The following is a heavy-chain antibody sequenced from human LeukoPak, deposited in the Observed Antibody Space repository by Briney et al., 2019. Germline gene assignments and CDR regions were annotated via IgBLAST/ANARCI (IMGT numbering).Heavy chain of an antibody. CDR2: ISYDGSNK. Sequence: GGSLRLSCAASGFTFSSYAMHWVRQAPGKGLEWVAVISYDGSNKYYADSVKGRFTISRDNSKNTLYLQMNSLRAGDTAVYYCARAAPGYCSSTSCYGRSGFDYWGQGTLVTVSS. V-gene: IGHV3-30*07. CDR3: ARAAPGYCSSTSCYGRSGFDY. J-gene: IGHJ4*02. CDR1: GFTFSSYA. D-gene: IGHD2-2*01.